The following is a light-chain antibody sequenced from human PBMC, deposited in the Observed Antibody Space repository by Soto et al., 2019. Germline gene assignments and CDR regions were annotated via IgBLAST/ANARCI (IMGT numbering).Light chain of an antibody. CDR2: DAS. V-gene: IGKV3D-20*02. Sequence: EVELTQSPGTLSLSPGERATLSCRASQSVSSSHLAWYQQKRGQAPRLLIYDASVRATGIPARFSGSGSGTDFTLTISSLEPEDSAVYYCQQHLGRHTFGQGTKVDIK. CDR1: QSVSSSH. CDR3: QQHLGRHT. J-gene: IGKJ1*01.